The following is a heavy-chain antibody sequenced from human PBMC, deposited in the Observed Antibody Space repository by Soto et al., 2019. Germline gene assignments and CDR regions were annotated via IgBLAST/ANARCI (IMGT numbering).Heavy chain of an antibody. D-gene: IGHD2-8*01. CDR2: IYYSGNT. Sequence: VQLQESGPGLVKPSQTLSLTCTVSGDSITSGDYYWSWIRQPPGKGLEWIGYIYYSGNTNYNPSPKSRVIMSVDTSKHQFSLKLTSVTAADTAVYYCASFVGLLWGGVSPAESWGSYYFDNWGQGTLVTVSS. J-gene: IGHJ4*02. CDR3: ASFVGLLWGGVSPAESWGSYYFDN. CDR1: GDSITSGDYY. V-gene: IGHV4-30-4*01.